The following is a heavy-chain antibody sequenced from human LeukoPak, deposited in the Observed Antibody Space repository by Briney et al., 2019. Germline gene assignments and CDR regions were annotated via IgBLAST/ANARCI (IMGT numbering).Heavy chain of an antibody. CDR3: ARDRYDSSGYLDY. V-gene: IGHV3-7*01. D-gene: IGHD3-22*01. CDR1: GFTFSSYN. Sequence: PGGSLRLSCAASGFTFSSYNMSWVRQAPGKGLEWVANIKQDGSEKYYVDSVKGRFTISRDNAKNSLYLQMNSLRAEDTAVYYCARDRYDSSGYLDYWGQGTLVTVSS. CDR2: IKQDGSEK. J-gene: IGHJ4*02.